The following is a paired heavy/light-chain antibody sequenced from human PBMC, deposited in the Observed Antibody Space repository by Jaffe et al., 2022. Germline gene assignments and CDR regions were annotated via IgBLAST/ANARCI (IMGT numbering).Heavy chain of an antibody. Sequence: EVQLVESGGGLVQPGQSLRLSCTTSGFTFGEYAVHWVRQAPGKGLEWVGLIRNKVSDGTTEYAASAEGRFTISRDDSISIAYLQMNSLKTEDTAVYFCARGSYYYAYWGQGTLVTVSS. CDR1: GFTFGEYA. CDR2: IRNKVSDGTT. J-gene: IGHJ4*02. CDR3: ARGSYYYAY. V-gene: IGHV3-49*04. D-gene: IGHD2-21*01.
Light chain of an antibody. CDR2: WAS. J-gene: IGKJ1*01. Sequence: DIVMTQSPDSLAVSLGERATIKCKSSQSVLSSSNNKNYLTWYQQKPGQPPKLLIYWASARESGVPDRFSGSGSGTDFTLTISSLQAEDVAVYYCHQCYTFPWTFGQGTKVEIK. CDR3: HQCYTFPWT. V-gene: IGKV4-1*01. CDR1: QSVLSSSNNKNY.